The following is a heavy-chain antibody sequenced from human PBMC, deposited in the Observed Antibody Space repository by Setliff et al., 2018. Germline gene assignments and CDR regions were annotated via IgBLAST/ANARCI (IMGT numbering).Heavy chain of an antibody. D-gene: IGHD3-9*01. J-gene: IGHJ6*03. CDR3: ARHGDYDILTGYYNPSYYYYMDV. Sequence: PSETLSLTCTVSGGSISTYYWSRIRQPAGKGLEWIGRFYTSGSTHYNPSLKSRVTMSVDTSKNQFSLKLSSVTAADTAVYYCARHGDYDILTGYYNPSYYYYMDVWGKGTTVTVSS. CDR2: FYTSGST. CDR1: GGSISTYY. V-gene: IGHV4-4*07.